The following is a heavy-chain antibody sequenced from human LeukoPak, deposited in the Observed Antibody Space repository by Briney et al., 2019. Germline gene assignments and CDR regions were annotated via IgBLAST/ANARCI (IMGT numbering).Heavy chain of an antibody. CDR3: AKGDLGAARYYFDY. J-gene: IGHJ4*02. V-gene: IGHV3-23*01. CDR1: GVTFSRYA. Sequence: PGGSLRLSCAASGVTFSRYAMSCGRPAPGEGLEWVSAISGSGGTTYYADSVKGRFTISRDNSKNTLYLQMDSLRAEDTAIYYCAKGDLGAARYYFDYWGQGTLVTVSS. CDR2: ISGSGGTT. D-gene: IGHD6-6*01.